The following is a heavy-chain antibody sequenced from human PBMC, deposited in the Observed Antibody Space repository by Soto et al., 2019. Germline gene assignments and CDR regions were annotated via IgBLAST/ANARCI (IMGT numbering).Heavy chain of an antibody. CDR2: ISLYSDGT. D-gene: IGHD2-2*01. CDR3: ARVVPGAEAWFGP. CDR1: GYTFSNYG. V-gene: IGHV1-18*01. J-gene: IGHJ5*02. Sequence: ASVPVSCKTSGYTFSNYGITWVRQAPGQPLEWLGWISLYSDGTNYAQKFQGRVSMTTDTSTTTAYMELRSLRSDDTAVYYCARVVPGAEAWFGPWGQGALVTVSS.